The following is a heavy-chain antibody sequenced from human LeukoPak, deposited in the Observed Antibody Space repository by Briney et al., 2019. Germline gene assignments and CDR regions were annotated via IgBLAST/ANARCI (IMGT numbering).Heavy chain of an antibody. CDR2: INTNTGNP. CDR3: ARGDRDGYNYVGLA. J-gene: IGHJ4*02. V-gene: IGHV7-4-1*02. CDR1: GYTFTSYA. D-gene: IGHD5-24*01. Sequence: ASVKVSCKASGYTFTSYAMNWVRQAPGQGLEWMGWINTNTGNPTYAQGFTGRFVFSLGTSVSTAYLQISSLKAEDTAVYYCARGDRDGYNYVGLAWGQGTLVTVSS.